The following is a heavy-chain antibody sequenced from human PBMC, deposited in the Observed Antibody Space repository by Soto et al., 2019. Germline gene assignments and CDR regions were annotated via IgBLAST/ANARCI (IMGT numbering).Heavy chain of an antibody. D-gene: IGHD5-18*01. Sequence: QVQLVQSGAEVKKPGSSVKVSCKVSGGTFSNYAISWVRQAPGQGLEWMGGIIPIFGRTTYAQKFHGRVAITADESTGTAYMELTRLTSEDTVVYFCSDLSLGYCFTSSWSRDYWGLGTLVTVAS. CDR2: IIPIFGRT. J-gene: IGHJ4*02. V-gene: IGHV1-69*12. CDR1: GGTFSNYA. CDR3: SDLSLGYCFTSSWSRDY.